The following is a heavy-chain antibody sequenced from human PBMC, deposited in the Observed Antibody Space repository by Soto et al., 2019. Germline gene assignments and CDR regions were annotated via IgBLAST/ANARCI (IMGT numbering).Heavy chain of an antibody. D-gene: IGHD6-13*01. J-gene: IGHJ6*02. CDR2: ISWNSGTI. CDR3: AKDMRGGSSSSRYYCGLDV. Sequence: EVQLVESGGGLVQPGRSLRLSCAASGFTFDDYAMHWVRQAPGKGLEWVAGISWNSGTIDYEDSVKGRFTISRDNAKNFLYLQMNSRRGEDTALSYCAKDMRGGSSSSRYYCGLDVWGQGTTVTVSS. CDR1: GFTFDDYA. V-gene: IGHV3-9*01.